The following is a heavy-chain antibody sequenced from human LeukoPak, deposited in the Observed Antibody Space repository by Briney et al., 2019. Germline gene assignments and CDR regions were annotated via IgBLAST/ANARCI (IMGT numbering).Heavy chain of an antibody. CDR1: GFTLSSYW. J-gene: IGHJ4*02. V-gene: IGHV3-74*01. CDR2: INSDGSST. D-gene: IGHD6-6*01. CDR3: ARDWQLVPFDY. Sequence: GGSLRLSCAASGFTLSSYWMHWVRQAPGKGLVWVSRINSDGSSTSYADSVKGRFTISRDNAKNTLYLQMNSLRAEDTAVYYCARDWQLVPFDYWGQGTLVTVSS.